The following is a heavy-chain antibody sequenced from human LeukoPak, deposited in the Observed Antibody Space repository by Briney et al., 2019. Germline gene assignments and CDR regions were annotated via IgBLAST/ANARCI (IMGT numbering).Heavy chain of an antibody. Sequence: SETLSLTCTVSGGSIIDNNYYWGWIRQSPGKGLQWIVYIYYFGNTDYNPSLKSRVTISVDTSKNQFSLNLRSVTAADTAVYYCAELGSPRAFWGQGILVRVSS. CDR3: AELGSPRAF. CDR2: IYYFGNT. CDR1: GGSIIDNNYY. V-gene: IGHV4-61*05. J-gene: IGHJ4*02. D-gene: IGHD7-27*01.